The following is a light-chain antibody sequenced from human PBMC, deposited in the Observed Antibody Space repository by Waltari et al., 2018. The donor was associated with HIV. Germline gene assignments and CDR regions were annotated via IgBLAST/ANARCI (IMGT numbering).Light chain of an antibody. CDR2: KDT. CDR3: LSADTSVTWV. J-gene: IGLJ3*02. Sequence: SYELTQPPSVSVSPGQTARITCPGNALPKQYASWYQQKPGQAPVLVIYKDTERPSGIPERFSGSSSGTTVTLTISGVQAEDDADYYCLSADTSVTWVFGGGTKLTVL. V-gene: IGLV3-25*03. CDR1: ALPKQY.